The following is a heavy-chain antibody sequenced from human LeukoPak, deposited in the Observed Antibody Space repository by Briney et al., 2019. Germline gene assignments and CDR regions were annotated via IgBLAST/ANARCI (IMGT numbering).Heavy chain of an antibody. CDR3: TKSLDCSRATCDS. CDR2: IRSKANGGTT. J-gene: IGHJ5*01. Sequence: GGSLRLSCAASGFTFSNAWMSWVRQAPGKGLEWVGRIRSKANGGTTDYAAPVKGRFTISRDDSKNMLYLQMTILNTEDTAVYYCTKSLDCSRATCDSWGQGTLVTVSS. D-gene: IGHD2-15*01. V-gene: IGHV3-15*01. CDR1: GFTFSNAW.